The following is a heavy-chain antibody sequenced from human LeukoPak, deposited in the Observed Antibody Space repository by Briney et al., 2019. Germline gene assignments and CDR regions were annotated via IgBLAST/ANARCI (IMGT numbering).Heavy chain of an antibody. D-gene: IGHD4-11*01. V-gene: IGHV3-43D*03. CDR1: GFTFDDFA. Sequence: GGSLRLSCAASGFTFDDFAMHWVRQPPGKGLEWVSLISWDGATTSYADSVKGRFTISRDNSKNSLYLQMNSLRAEDTALYYCAKVRLTTVKGGAFDFWGQGTLVTVSS. J-gene: IGHJ4*02. CDR3: AKVRLTTVKGGAFDF. CDR2: ISWDGATT.